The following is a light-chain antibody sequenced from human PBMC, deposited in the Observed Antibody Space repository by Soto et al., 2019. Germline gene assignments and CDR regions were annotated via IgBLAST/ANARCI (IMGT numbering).Light chain of an antibody. CDR1: QSVDRY. CDR3: QQYKDYTWT. Sequence: DIQMTQSPSTLSGSVGDRVSITCRASQSVDRYLAWYQQKPGKAPHLLIYDASSLESGVPSRSSGSGSGTEFTLTISSLQPDDFTTFYCQQYKDYTWTLGQGTKVDIK. J-gene: IGKJ1*01. CDR2: DAS. V-gene: IGKV1-5*01.